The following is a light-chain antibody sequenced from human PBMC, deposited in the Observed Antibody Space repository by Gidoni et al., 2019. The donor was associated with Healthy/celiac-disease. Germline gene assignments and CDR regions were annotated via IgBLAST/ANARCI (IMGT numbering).Light chain of an antibody. V-gene: IGLV4-69*01. CDR3: QTWGTGSHVV. Sequence: QLVLTQSPSAPASLGASVKLTCTLSSGHSSYAIAWHQQQPEKGPRYLMKLNSDGSHSKGDGIPDRFSGSSSGAERYLTISSLQSEDEADYYCQTWGTGSHVVFGGGTKLTVL. CDR1: SGHSSYA. J-gene: IGLJ2*01. CDR2: LNSDGSH.